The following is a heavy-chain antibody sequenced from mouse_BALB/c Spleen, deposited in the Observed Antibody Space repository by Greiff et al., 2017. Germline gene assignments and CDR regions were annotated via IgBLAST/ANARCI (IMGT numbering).Heavy chain of an antibody. J-gene: IGHJ3*01. Sequence: VKLQESGAELVRPGTSVKMSCKAAGYTFTNYWIGWVKQRPGPGLEWIGDIYPGGGYTNYNEKFKGKATLTADTSSSTAYMQLSSLTSEDSAIYYCARRGTFAWFAYWGQGTLVTVSA. V-gene: IGHV1-63*02. CDR1: GYTFTNYW. CDR3: ARRGTFAWFAY. CDR2: IYPGGGYT.